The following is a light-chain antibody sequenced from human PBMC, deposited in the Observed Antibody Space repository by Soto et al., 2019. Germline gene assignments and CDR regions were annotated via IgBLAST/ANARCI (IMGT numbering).Light chain of an antibody. V-gene: IGKV1-5*01. CDR1: QSIRYY. Sequence: DIQLTQSPPTLSASVGDRVTITCRASQSIRYYLAWYQQMPGKAPKLLIYVASILQSGVPSRFSGSGSGTESTLTISSLQPDDFATYFCQHHNSYPQTFGQGTKV. CDR2: VAS. J-gene: IGKJ1*01. CDR3: QHHNSYPQT.